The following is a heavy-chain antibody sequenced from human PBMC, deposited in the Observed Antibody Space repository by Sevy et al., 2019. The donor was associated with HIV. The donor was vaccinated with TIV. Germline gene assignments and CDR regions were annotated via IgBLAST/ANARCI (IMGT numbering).Heavy chain of an antibody. D-gene: IGHD6-25*01. J-gene: IGHJ4*02. V-gene: IGHV4-59*01. CDR1: GGSISSDY. CDR2: IYYSGST. Sequence: SETLSLTCTVSGGSISSDYWSWIRQPPGKELEWIGYIYYSGSTNYNPSLKSRVTISVDTSKNQFSLKLSSVTAGDTAVYYCARGGISGWERGSFDYWGQGTLVTVSS. CDR3: ARGGISGWERGSFDY.